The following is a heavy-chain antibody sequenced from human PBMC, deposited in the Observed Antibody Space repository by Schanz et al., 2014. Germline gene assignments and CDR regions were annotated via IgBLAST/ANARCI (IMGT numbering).Heavy chain of an antibody. J-gene: IGHJ4*02. V-gene: IGHV3-64D*06. CDR1: GFTFSIYA. CDR3: AKSQGSSFDS. CDR2: ISHDGYST. D-gene: IGHD6-13*01. Sequence: VQLVESGGGLVKPGGSLRLSCAASGFTFSIYAMHWVRQAPGKGLEYVSAISHDGYSTYYADSVKGRFTISRDNSKNTLYLQMSSLRAEDTAVYYCAKSQGSSFDSWGQGTLVTVSS.